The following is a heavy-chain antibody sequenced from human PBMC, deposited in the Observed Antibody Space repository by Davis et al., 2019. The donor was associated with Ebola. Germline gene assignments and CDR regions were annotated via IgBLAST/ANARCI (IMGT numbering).Heavy chain of an antibody. CDR1: GYTFSTFNRYW. CDR3: ARVLFNYHSSGPLGY. Sequence: PGGSLRLSCKAFGYTFSTFNRYWIAWVRQMPGKGLEWMGIIYPRDSDTRYSPSFQGQVTISADPSINTAYLQWNTLKASDTGVYYCARVLFNYHSSGPLGYWGQGTLVTVSS. CDR2: IYPRDSDT. V-gene: IGHV5-51*01. D-gene: IGHD3-22*01. J-gene: IGHJ4*02.